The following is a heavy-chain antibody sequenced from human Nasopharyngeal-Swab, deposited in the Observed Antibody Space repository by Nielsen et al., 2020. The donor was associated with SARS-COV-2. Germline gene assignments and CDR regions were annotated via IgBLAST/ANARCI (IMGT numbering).Heavy chain of an antibody. CDR2: IYSSGST. V-gene: IGHV4-39*01. CDR3: ARHEGGVYYDILTGYYKGPMG. J-gene: IGHJ4*02. Sequence: SETLSLTCTVSGGSISSSSYYWGWIRQPPGKGLEWIGSIYSSGSTYYNPSLKSRVTMSVDTSKNQFSLKLSSVTAADTAVYYCARHEGGVYYDILTGYYKGPMGWGQGTLVTVSS. CDR1: GGSISSSSYY. D-gene: IGHD3-9*01.